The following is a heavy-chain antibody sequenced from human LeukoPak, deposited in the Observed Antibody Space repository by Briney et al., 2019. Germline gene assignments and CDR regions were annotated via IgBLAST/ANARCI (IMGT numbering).Heavy chain of an antibody. V-gene: IGHV5-51*01. CDR2: IYPGDSDT. CDR3: ASTLTSDAFDI. Sequence: GESLKISCKGSGYSFTSYWIGWVRQMPGKGLEWMGTIYPGDSDTRYSPSFQGQVTISADKSISTAYLQWSSLKASDTAMYYCASTLTSDAFDIRGQGTMVTVSS. D-gene: IGHD2-15*01. J-gene: IGHJ3*02. CDR1: GYSFTSYW.